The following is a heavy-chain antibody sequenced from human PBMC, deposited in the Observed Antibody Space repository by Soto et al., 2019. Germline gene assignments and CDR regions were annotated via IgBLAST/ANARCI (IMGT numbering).Heavy chain of an antibody. J-gene: IGHJ6*02. CDR3: ARVLGYGDYVWDYGMDV. CDR1: GGSISSGGYS. Sequence: QLQLQESGSGLVKPSQTLSLTCAVSGGSISSGGYSWSWIRQPPGKGLEWIGYIYHSGSTYYNPSLKSRVTISVDRSKNQFSLKLSSVTAADTAVYYCARVLGYGDYVWDYGMDVWGQGTTVTVSS. CDR2: IYHSGST. V-gene: IGHV4-30-2*01. D-gene: IGHD4-17*01.